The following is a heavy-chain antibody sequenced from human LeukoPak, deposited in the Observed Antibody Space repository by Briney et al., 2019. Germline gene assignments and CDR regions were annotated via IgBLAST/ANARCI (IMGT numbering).Heavy chain of an antibody. V-gene: IGHV3-23*01. J-gene: IGHJ4*02. CDR3: AKDHRVYGSGSYAPFDY. D-gene: IGHD3-10*01. CDR1: GFTFSSYA. Sequence: GGSLRLSCAASGFTFSSYAMSWVRQAPGKGLEWVSAISGSGGSTYYADSVKGRFTISRDNSKNTLYLQMNSLRAEDTAVYYCAKDHRVYGSGSYAPFDYWGQGTLVTVSS. CDR2: ISGSGGST.